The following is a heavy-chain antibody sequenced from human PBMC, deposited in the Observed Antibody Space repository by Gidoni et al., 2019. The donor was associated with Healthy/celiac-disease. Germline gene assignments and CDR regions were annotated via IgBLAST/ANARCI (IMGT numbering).Heavy chain of an antibody. CDR1: GFTFSSYA. V-gene: IGHV3-23*01. D-gene: IGHD6-6*01. J-gene: IGHJ4*02. CDR2: ISGSGGST. CDR3: AKDRRGSSSLGSFDY. Sequence: EVQLLESGGGLVQPGGSLRLSCAASGFTFSSYAMSWVRQAPGQGLEWVSAISGSGGSTYYADSVKGRFTISRDNSKNTLYLQMNSLRAEDTAVYYCAKDRRGSSSLGSFDYWGQGTLVTVSS.